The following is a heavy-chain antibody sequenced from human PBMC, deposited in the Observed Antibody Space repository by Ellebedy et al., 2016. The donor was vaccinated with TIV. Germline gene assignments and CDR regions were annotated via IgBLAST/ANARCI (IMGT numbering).Heavy chain of an antibody. CDR3: AKGLDYGEYVDYYYYGMDV. Sequence: GESLKISXAASGFTFSSYAMSWVRQAPGKGLEWVSAISGSGGSTYYADSVKGRFTISRDNSKNTLYLQMNSLRAEDTAVYYCAKGLDYGEYVDYYYYGMDVWGQGTTVTVSS. CDR1: GFTFSSYA. D-gene: IGHD4-17*01. CDR2: ISGSGGST. V-gene: IGHV3-23*01. J-gene: IGHJ6*02.